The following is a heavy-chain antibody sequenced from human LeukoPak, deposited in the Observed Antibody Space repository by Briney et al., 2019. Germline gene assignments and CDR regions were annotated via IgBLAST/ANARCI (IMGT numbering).Heavy chain of an antibody. D-gene: IGHD2-21*02. CDR1: GYTFTSYG. CDR3: ALIWVVVTAIRDFDY. J-gene: IGHJ4*02. V-gene: IGHV1-18*01. CDR2: ISAYNGNT. Sequence: ASVKVSCKASGYTFTSYGISWVRQAPGQGLEWMGWISAYNGNTNYAQKLQGRVTMTTDTSTSTAYMELRSLRSDDTAVYYCALIWVVVTAIRDFDYWGQGTLVTVSS.